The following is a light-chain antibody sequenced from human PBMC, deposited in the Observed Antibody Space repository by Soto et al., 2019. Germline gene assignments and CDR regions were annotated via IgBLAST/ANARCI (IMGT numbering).Light chain of an antibody. Sequence: EIVMTQSPATLSVSPGERATLSCRASQSVSSNLAWYQQKPGQAPRLLIYGASTRATGIPARFSGCGSGTEITLTISSLQSEDFAVYSCQQYNNWPPWTFGQGTKVEIK. V-gene: IGKV3-15*01. CDR3: QQYNNWPPWT. CDR1: QSVSSN. J-gene: IGKJ1*01. CDR2: GAS.